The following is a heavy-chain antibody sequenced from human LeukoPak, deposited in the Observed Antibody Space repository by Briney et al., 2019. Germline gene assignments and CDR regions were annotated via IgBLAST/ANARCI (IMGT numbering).Heavy chain of an antibody. CDR3: AKGRGQWLAAINY. D-gene: IGHD6-19*01. CDR1: GFTFSSYV. CDR2: ISGSGGST. J-gene: IGHJ4*02. V-gene: IGHV3-23*01. Sequence: GGSLRLSCAASGFTFSSYVMSWVRQAPGKGLEWVSAISGSGGSTYYADSVKGRFTSSRDNSKNTLYLQMNSLRGEDTAVYYCAKGRGQWLAAINYWGQGTLVTVSS.